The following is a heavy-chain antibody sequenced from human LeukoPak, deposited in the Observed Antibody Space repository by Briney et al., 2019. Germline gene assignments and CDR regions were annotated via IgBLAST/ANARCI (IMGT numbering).Heavy chain of an antibody. J-gene: IGHJ4*02. Sequence: APVKVSCKASGYTFTSYGISWVRQAPGQGLEWMGWISAYNGNTNYAQKLQGRVTITADESTTTAYMELSSLRSEDTAVYYCAVSAGDIIVVPAAAFDYWGQGTLVTVSS. CDR1: GYTFTSYG. CDR2: ISAYNGNT. V-gene: IGHV1-18*01. CDR3: AVSAGDIIVVPAAAFDY. D-gene: IGHD2-2*01.